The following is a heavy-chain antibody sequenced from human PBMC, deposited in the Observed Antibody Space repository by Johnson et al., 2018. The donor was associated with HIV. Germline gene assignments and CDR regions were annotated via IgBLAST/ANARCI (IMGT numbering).Heavy chain of an antibody. V-gene: IGHV3-74*01. CDR3: AKGDGIVGGSDAFDI. Sequence: VQLVESGGDLVQPGGSLRLSCVGSGFTFSTNWMHWVRQAPGKGLVWVSRINSDGSSTSYAESVKGRFTISRDNPKNTLYLQMSSLRAEDTAVYYCAKGDGIVGGSDAFDIWGQGTMVTVSS. CDR1: GFTFSTNW. D-gene: IGHD1-26*01. J-gene: IGHJ3*02. CDR2: INSDGSST.